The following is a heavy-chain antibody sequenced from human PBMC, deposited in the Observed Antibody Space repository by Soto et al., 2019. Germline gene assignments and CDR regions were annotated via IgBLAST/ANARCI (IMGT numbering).Heavy chain of an antibody. D-gene: IGHD2-8*01. CDR1: GYTFTSYD. CDR3: GRGGGVLFEFDP. CDR2: MNPNSGNT. J-gene: IGHJ5*02. V-gene: IGHV1-8*01. Sequence: QVQLVQSGAEVKKPGASVKVSCKASGYTFTSYDINWVRQATGQGLEWMGWMNPNSGNTGYAQKFQGRVTMTRNTSISTAYMELSNLRSGGTAVYYCGRGGGVLFEFDPWGQGTLVTVSS.